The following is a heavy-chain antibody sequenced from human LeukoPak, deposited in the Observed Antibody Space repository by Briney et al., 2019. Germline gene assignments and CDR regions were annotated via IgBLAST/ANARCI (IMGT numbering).Heavy chain of an antibody. CDR2: ISSNGGST. CDR1: GFTFTSYA. Sequence: GGSLRLSSSASGFTFTSYAVHWVRQAPGKGLEYVSVISSNGGSTYYADSVKGRFTISRDNSKNTLYLQMSSLRAEDTAVYYCVKRYRSGGSCYPYYSDNWGQGTLVTVSS. CDR3: VKRYRSGGSCYPYYSDN. D-gene: IGHD2-15*01. J-gene: IGHJ4*02. V-gene: IGHV3-64D*06.